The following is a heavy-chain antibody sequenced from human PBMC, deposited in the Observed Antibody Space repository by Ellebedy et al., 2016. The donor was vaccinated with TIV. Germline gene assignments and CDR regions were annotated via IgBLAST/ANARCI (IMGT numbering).Heavy chain of an antibody. CDR3: AKDRYHSSGSYFDN. CDR2: ISDNGGST. D-gene: IGHD3-22*01. CDR1: GFTFSSFA. Sequence: GGSLRLSXAASGFTFSSFAMSWVRQAPGKGLEWVSLISDNGGSTYYADSVKGRFIISRDNSKSTLYLQMNSLGAEDTAVYYCAKDRYHSSGSYFDNWGQGTLVTVSS. J-gene: IGHJ4*02. V-gene: IGHV3-23*01.